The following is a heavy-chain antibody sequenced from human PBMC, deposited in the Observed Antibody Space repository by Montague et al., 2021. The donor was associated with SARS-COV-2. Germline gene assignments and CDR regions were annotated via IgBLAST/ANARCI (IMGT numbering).Heavy chain of an antibody. D-gene: IGHD1-26*01. Sequence: SLRLSCAASGFTFSTYSTHWVRQAPGKGLEWVARISSDGSNTYYADSVKGRFTISRDNSKNTLYLQMNSLRAEDTAVYYCARAGIMGANGFDSWGQGTLVTVSS. J-gene: IGHJ5*01. CDR3: ARAGIMGANGFDS. CDR2: ISSDGSNT. CDR1: GFTFSTYS. V-gene: IGHV3-30*04.